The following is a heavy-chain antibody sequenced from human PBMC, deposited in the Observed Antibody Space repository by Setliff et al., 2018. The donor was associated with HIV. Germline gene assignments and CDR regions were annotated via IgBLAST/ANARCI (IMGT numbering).Heavy chain of an antibody. CDR2: ISDPI. D-gene: IGHD4-17*01. J-gene: IGHJ2*01. V-gene: IGHV3-11*04. CDR1: GFTFSDYS. Sequence: PGGSLRLSCAASGFTFSDYSMSWIRQAPGKGLEWVSYISDPIYYADSVKGRFTISRDNAKNSLYLQMNSLRAEDTAVYYCARDPYPYFDYGDWYFDLWGRGTLVTVSS. CDR3: ARDPYPYFDYGDWYFDL.